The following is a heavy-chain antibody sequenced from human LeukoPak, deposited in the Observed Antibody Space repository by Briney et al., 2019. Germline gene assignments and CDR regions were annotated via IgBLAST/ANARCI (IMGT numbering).Heavy chain of an antibody. Sequence: GGSLRLSCAASGFTFTNNWVTWVRQAPGKGLEWVANIKQDDSEKYSVGSVKGRFTISRDNAKNSVYLQMNNLRAEDTAMYYCARGRAIDIWGRGKMVTVSA. CDR2: IKQDDSEK. J-gene: IGHJ3*02. CDR1: GFTFTNNW. V-gene: IGHV3-7*04. CDR3: ARGRAIDI.